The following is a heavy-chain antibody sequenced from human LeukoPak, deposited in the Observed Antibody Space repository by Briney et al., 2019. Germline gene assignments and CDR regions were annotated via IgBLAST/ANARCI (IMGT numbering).Heavy chain of an antibody. V-gene: IGHV1-46*01. CDR1: GGTFSSYA. Sequence: GASVKVSCKASGGTFSSYAISWVRQAPGQGLEWMGIINPSGGSTSYAQKFQGRVTMTRDMSTSTVYMELSSLRSEDTAVYYCAREGIVVAAYDYWGQGTLVTVSS. CDR2: INPSGGST. D-gene: IGHD3-22*01. CDR3: AREGIVVAAYDY. J-gene: IGHJ4*02.